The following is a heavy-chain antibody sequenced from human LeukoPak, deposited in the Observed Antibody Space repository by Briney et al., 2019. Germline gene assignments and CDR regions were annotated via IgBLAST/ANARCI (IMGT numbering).Heavy chain of an antibody. J-gene: IGHJ4*02. CDR1: LLPHRYYA. D-gene: IGHD3-10*01. Sequence: PGGSLRLSCSVSLLPHRYYALHWVRQAPGKGLEWVSLSLFYNDRHMPYYADSASGRFTISCEKRRNSLYLQFNSLRIEDTVLFFCTKGLRSGTYYNIFDYWSQGTLVSVS. CDR2: FYNDRHMP. V-gene: IGHV3-43*02. CDR3: TKGLRSGTYYNIFDY.